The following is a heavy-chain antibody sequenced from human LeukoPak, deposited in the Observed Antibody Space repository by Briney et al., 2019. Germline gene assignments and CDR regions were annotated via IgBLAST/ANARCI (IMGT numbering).Heavy chain of an antibody. CDR1: GFTLSDHY. D-gene: IGHD2-15*01. V-gene: IGHV3-72*01. CDR3: ARSGYCGGGTCYSDYFDY. J-gene: IGHJ4*02. Sequence: GGSLRLSCAASGFTLSDHYMDWVRQAPGKGLEWVGRIRNKANDYATEYAASVKGRFTISRDASQSSLYLQMNTLKLEDTAVYFCARSGYCGGGTCYSDYFDYWGQGTLVSVSS. CDR2: IRNKANDYAT.